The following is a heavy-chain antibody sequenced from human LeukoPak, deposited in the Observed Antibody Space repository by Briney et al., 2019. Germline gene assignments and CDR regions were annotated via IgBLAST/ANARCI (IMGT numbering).Heavy chain of an antibody. CDR3: ARYYYGSGSYFPDY. CDR1: GGFISSDDYY. D-gene: IGHD3-10*01. CDR2: IYYSGST. Sequence: TLSLACTVSGGFISSDDYYWSWIRQPPGKGLEWIGYIYYSGSTYYNPSLKSRLTISVDTSKNQFSLKLSSVTAADTAVYYCARYYYGSGSYFPDYWGQGTLVTVSS. J-gene: IGHJ4*02. V-gene: IGHV4-30-4*01.